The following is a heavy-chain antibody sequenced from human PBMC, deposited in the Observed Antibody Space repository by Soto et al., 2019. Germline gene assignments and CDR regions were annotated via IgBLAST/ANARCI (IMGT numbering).Heavy chain of an antibody. J-gene: IGHJ4*02. V-gene: IGHV3-11*06. Sequence: GGSLRLSCAASGFIFNDYYMSWIRQAPGKGLEWLSNISGSSGSKKYADAGKGRFTISRDNAKKSLYLEMHSLRAEDTAVYYCARYAAEVTTFFDHWGQGTLVTVSS. CDR2: ISGSSGSK. D-gene: IGHD4-17*01. CDR3: ARYAAEVTTFFDH. CDR1: GFIFNDYY.